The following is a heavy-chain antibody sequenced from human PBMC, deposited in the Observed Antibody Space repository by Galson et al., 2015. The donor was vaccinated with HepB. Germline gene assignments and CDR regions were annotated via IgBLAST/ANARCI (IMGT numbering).Heavy chain of an antibody. Sequence: SETLSLTCTVSGGSISSYYWSWIRQPPGKGLEWIGYIYYSGSTNYNPSLKSRVTISVDTSKNQFSLKLSSVTAADTAVYYCARHVSSGWYSIDYWGQGTLVTVSS. CDR1: GGSISSYY. D-gene: IGHD6-19*01. V-gene: IGHV4-59*08. CDR2: IYYSGST. J-gene: IGHJ4*02. CDR3: ARHVSSGWYSIDY.